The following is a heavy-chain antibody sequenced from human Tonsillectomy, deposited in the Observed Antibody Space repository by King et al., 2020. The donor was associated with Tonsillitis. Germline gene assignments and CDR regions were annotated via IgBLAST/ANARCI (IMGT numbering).Heavy chain of an antibody. CDR3: ARVGFYCSSTSCPLDF. CDR2: IIPIFTTA. CDR1: GDTFSSYA. V-gene: IGHV1-69*01. D-gene: IGHD2-2*01. J-gene: IGHJ4*02. Sequence: VQLVESGAEVKKPGSSVKVSCKASGDTFSSYAISWVRQAPGQGLEWMGGIIPIFTTANYAQKFQGRVTITADESTSTAYMELSSLRSEDTDVYYCARVGFYCSSTSCPLDFWGQGTLVTVSS.